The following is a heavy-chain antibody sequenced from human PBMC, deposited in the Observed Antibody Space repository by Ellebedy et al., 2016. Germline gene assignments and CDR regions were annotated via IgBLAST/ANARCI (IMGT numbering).Heavy chain of an antibody. D-gene: IGHD3-22*01. V-gene: IGHV1-69*13. CDR3: ARAPLYYYDSSGYYDY. Sequence: SVKVSXXASGGTFSSYAISWVRQAPGQGLEWMGGIIPIFGTVNYAQKFQGRVTITADESTSTAYMELSSLRSEDTAVYYCARAPLYYYDSSGYYDYWGQGTLVTVSS. CDR1: GGTFSSYA. CDR2: IIPIFGTV. J-gene: IGHJ4*02.